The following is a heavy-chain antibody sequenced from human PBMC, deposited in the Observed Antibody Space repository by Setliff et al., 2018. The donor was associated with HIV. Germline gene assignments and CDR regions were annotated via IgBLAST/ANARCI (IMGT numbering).Heavy chain of an antibody. CDR2: IIPIFGKA. J-gene: IGHJ3*01. V-gene: IGHV1-69*13. CDR3: ARVQVAYAAFDV. D-gene: IGHD2-15*01. CDR1: GGTFRSYS. Sequence: SVKVSCKVSGGTFRSYSVNWVRQAPGQGLEWMGGIIPIFGKANYAEKFLGRVTITADESTSTAYMKLSSVTAADTAVYYCARVQVAYAAFDVWGQGTMVTVSS.